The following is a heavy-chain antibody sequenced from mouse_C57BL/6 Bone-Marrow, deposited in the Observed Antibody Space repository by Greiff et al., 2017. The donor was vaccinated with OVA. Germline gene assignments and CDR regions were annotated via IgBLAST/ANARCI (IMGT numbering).Heavy chain of an antibody. D-gene: IGHD1-1*01. CDR1: GYTFTDYY. J-gene: IGHJ1*03. CDR3: APITTVPSLYWYFDV. CDR2: INPYNGGT. V-gene: IGHV1-19*01. Sequence: EVKLVESGPVLVKPGASVKMSCKASGYTFTDYYMNWVKQSHGKSLEWIGVINPYNGGTSYNQKFKGKATLTVDKSSSTAYMELNSLTSEDSAVYYCAPITTVPSLYWYFDVWGTGTTVTVSS.